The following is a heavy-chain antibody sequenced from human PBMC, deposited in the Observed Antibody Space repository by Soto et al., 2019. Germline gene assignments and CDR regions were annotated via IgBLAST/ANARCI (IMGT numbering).Heavy chain of an antibody. Sequence: SETLSLTCTASGGSISSYYWSWIRQPAGKGLEWIGRIYTSGSTNYNPSLKSRVTMSLDTSKNQFSLKLTSVTAADTALYYCARGNCSSPNCYSFSGYYGMDVWGQGTTVTVSS. CDR2: IYTSGST. CDR1: GGSISSYY. J-gene: IGHJ6*02. CDR3: ARGNCSSPNCYSFSGYYGMDV. V-gene: IGHV4-4*07. D-gene: IGHD2-2*01.